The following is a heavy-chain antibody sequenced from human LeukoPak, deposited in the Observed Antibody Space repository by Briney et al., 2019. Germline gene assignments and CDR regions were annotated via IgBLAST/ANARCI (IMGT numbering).Heavy chain of an antibody. Sequence: PGGSMRLSCAASGITFSSYGMHWVRQAPGKGLEWVAVISYDGSNKYYADSVKGRFTISRDNSKNTLYLQMNSLRAEDTAVYYCANGGSQYYDFWSGFDAFDIWGQGTMVTVSS. CDR1: GITFSSYG. V-gene: IGHV3-30*18. CDR3: ANGGSQYYDFWSGFDAFDI. CDR2: ISYDGSNK. J-gene: IGHJ3*02. D-gene: IGHD3-3*01.